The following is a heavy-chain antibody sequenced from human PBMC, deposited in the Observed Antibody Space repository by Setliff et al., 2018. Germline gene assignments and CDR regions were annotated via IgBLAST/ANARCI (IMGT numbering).Heavy chain of an antibody. CDR3: ARDLPRSSSWRPDVFDV. CDR1: GYTFSRNY. D-gene: IGHD6-13*01. CDR2: ISGYNGHT. J-gene: IGHJ3*01. Sequence: ASVKVSCKAYGYTFSRNYITWVRQAPGRGLEWMGWISGYNGHTEHAQKFRHKFTMTTDTSTSTAYMELRSLIFDDTAIYYCARDLPRSSSWRPDVFDVWGQGTMVTVSS. V-gene: IGHV1-18*01.